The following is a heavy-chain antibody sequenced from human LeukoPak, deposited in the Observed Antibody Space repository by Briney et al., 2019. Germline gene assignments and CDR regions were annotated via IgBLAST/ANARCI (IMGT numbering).Heavy chain of an antibody. CDR2: INHSGST. V-gene: IGHV4-34*01. CDR1: GGSFSGYY. Sequence: SETLSLTCAVYGGSFSGYYWSWIRQPPGKGLEWIGEINHSGSTNYNPSLKSRVTISVDTSKNQFSLKLSSVTAAGTAVYYCARTSNDGFDPWGQGTLVTVSS. J-gene: IGHJ5*02. D-gene: IGHD2-8*01. CDR3: ARTSNDGFDP.